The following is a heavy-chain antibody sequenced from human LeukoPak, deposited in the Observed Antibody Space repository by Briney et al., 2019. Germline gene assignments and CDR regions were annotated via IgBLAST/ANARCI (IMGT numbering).Heavy chain of an antibody. CDR1: GYTFTSYG. Sequence: ASVKVSCKASGYTFTSYGISWVRQAPGQGLEWMGWINPNSGGTNYAQKFQGRVTMTRDTSISTAYMELSRLRSDDTAVYYCAREGQQLVRPFDYWGQGTLSPSPQ. CDR2: INPNSGGT. CDR3: AREGQQLVRPFDY. J-gene: IGHJ4*02. D-gene: IGHD6-13*01. V-gene: IGHV1-2*02.